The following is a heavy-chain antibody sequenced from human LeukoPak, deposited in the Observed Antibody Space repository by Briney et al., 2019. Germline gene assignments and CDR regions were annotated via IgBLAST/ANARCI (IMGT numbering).Heavy chain of an antibody. V-gene: IGHV4-31*11. J-gene: IGHJ4*02. CDR1: GDSISSGGHY. CDR2: IFHTGTT. Sequence: PSETLSLTCAFSGDSISSGGHYWNWLRQRPGNGLEWIGYIFHTGTTYYNPSLKSRVTISVDTSKSHFSLKLSSVTAADTAVYYCARSPGIWNEYGRLEYWGQGALVTVSS. CDR3: ARSPGIWNEYGRLEY. D-gene: IGHD1-1*01.